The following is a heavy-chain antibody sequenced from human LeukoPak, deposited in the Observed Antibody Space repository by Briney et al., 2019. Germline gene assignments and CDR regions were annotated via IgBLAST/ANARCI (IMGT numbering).Heavy chain of an antibody. D-gene: IGHD6-13*01. J-gene: IGHJ3*02. V-gene: IGHV4-34*01. Sequence: PSETLSLTCTVSGGSISGYYWSWIRQPPGKGLEWIGEINHSGSTNYNPSLKSRVTISVDTSKNQFSLKLSSVTAADTAVYYCARDEGAAAGKILRHDAFDIWGQGTMVTVSS. CDR3: ARDEGAAAGKILRHDAFDI. CDR2: INHSGST. CDR1: GGSISGYY.